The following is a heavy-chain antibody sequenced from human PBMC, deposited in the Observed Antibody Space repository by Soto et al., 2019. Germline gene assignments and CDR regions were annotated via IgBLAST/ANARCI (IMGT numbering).Heavy chain of an antibody. CDR2: IYSNRGT. V-gene: IGHV4-4*07. Sequence: PSETLSLTCTVSGGSIFTYYWSWIRQPAGKGLGWIGRIYSNRGTNYNPSLKSRVTLSVDTSKKQFSLKLSSVTAADTAVYYCARGSAAGADYGMDVWGRGTTVTVSS. CDR1: GGSIFTYY. J-gene: IGHJ6*02. D-gene: IGHD6-13*01. CDR3: ARGSAAGADYGMDV.